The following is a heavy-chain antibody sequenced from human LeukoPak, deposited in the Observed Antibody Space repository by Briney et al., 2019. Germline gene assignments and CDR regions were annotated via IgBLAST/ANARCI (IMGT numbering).Heavy chain of an antibody. CDR3: ARVPLYYCDAFDI. V-gene: IGHV4-34*01. D-gene: IGHD3-22*01. Sequence: SETLSLTCAVYGGSFSGYYWSWIRQPPGKGLEWIGEINHSGSTNYNPSLKSRVTISVDTSKNQFSLKLSSVTAADTAVYYCARVPLYYCDAFDIWGQGTMVTVSS. J-gene: IGHJ3*02. CDR2: INHSGST. CDR1: GGSFSGYY.